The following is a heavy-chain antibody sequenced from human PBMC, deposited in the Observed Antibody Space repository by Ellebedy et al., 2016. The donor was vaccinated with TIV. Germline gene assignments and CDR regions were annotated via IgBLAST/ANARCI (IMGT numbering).Heavy chain of an antibody. CDR2: IYHSGSI. D-gene: IGHD3-3*01. Sequence: MPSETLSLTCAVSGGSISSNNWWSWVRQPPGRGLEWIGEIYHSGSINYNPSLKSRVTFSLDKSKSQFYLKLSSVTAADTAVYYCARHVQMEWLLSPVYGMDVWGQGTTVTVSS. J-gene: IGHJ6*02. V-gene: IGHV4-4*02. CDR3: ARHVQMEWLLSPVYGMDV. CDR1: GGSISSNNW.